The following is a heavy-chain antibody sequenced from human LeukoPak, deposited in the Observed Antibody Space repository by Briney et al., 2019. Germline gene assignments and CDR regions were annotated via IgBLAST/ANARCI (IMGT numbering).Heavy chain of an antibody. CDR2: ISYDGSNK. Sequence: PGRSLRLSCAASGFTFSSYGMHWVRQAPGKGLEWVAVISYDGSNKYYADSVKGRFTISRDNSKNTLFLQMNSLRAEDTAVYYCARDGSVYESSGYYYNWGQGTLVTVSS. CDR1: GFTFSSYG. V-gene: IGHV3-30*03. CDR3: ARDGSVYESSGYYYN. D-gene: IGHD3-22*01. J-gene: IGHJ4*02.